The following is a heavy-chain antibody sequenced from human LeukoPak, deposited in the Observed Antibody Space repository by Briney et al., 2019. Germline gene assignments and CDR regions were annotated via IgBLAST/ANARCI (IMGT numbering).Heavy chain of an antibody. CDR2: IYHSGST. J-gene: IGHJ4*02. D-gene: IGHD2-15*01. V-gene: IGHV4-38-2*02. CDR1: GYSISSGYY. Sequence: PSETLSLTCTVSGYSISSGYYWGWIRQPPGKGLEWIGSIYHSGSTYYNPSLKSRVTISVDTSKNQFSLKLSSVTAADTAVYYCARDAIRSRVVDYWGQGTLVTVSS. CDR3: ARDAIRSRVVDY.